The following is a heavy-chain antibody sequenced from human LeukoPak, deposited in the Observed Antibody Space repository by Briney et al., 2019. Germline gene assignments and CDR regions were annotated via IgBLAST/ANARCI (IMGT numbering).Heavy chain of an antibody. J-gene: IGHJ4*02. CDR1: GFTFSNYA. D-gene: IGHD5-24*01. Sequence: GGSLRLSCAASGFTFSNYAMHWVRQGLVKGLESMAVVSHDGIQTYYADSAKGRFTISRDNSKSTLFLQMNSLRAEDTAVYYCARDGGGGYNQIDFWGQGTLVTVSS. V-gene: IGHV3-30-3*01. CDR3: ARDGGGGYNQIDF. CDR2: VSHDGIQT.